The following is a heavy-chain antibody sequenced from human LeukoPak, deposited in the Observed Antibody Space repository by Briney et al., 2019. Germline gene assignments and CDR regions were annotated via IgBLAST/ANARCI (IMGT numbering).Heavy chain of an antibody. CDR2: ISGSGGST. CDR3: AKDSDSVLLWFGEFPAAADY. D-gene: IGHD3-10*01. CDR1: GSTFSSYA. Sequence: GGSLRLSCAASGSTFSSYAMSWVRQAPGKGLEWVSAISGSGGSTYYADSVKGRFTISRDNSKNTLYLQMNSLRAEDTAVYYCAKDSDSVLLWFGEFPAAADYWGQGTLVTVSS. V-gene: IGHV3-23*01. J-gene: IGHJ4*02.